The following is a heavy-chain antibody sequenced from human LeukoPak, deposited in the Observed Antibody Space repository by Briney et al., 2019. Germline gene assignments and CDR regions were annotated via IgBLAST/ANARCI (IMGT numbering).Heavy chain of an antibody. CDR3: AELGITMIGGV. V-gene: IGHV3-7*01. Sequence: GGSLRLSCTVSGFTVSSNSWSWVRQAPGKGLEWVANIKQDGSEKYYVDSVKGRFTISRDNAKNSLYLQMNSLRAEDTAVYYCAELGITMIGGVWGKGTTVTISS. D-gene: IGHD3-10*02. J-gene: IGHJ6*04. CDR1: GFTVSSNS. CDR2: IKQDGSEK.